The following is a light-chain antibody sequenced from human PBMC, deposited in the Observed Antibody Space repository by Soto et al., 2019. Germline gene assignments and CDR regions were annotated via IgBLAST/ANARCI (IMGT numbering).Light chain of an antibody. Sequence: EMWLTQSPGTLSLSPGERATLSCRASQSVSSSYLAGYQQKPGQAPRLLIYGASSRATGIPDRFSGSGSGTDFTLTISRLEPEDFAVYYCQQYGSSPWTFGQGTKVDIK. CDR1: QSVSSSY. CDR3: QQYGSSPWT. CDR2: GAS. J-gene: IGKJ1*01. V-gene: IGKV3-20*01.